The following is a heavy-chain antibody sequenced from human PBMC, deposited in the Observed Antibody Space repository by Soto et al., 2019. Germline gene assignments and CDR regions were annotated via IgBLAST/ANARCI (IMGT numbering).Heavy chain of an antibody. D-gene: IGHD6-19*01. V-gene: IGHV4-4*02. J-gene: IGHJ4*02. Sequence: QVQLQESGPGLVRPSGTLSLTCAVSGDYISSNDWWSWVRQPPGKGLEWIGEIYHSGSTNFNPSLKSRVSMSVYTSKNQCSLKLNSVTAADTAMYYCARDAAVPGETDRFDYGVQGTLVSVSA. CDR3: ARDAAVPGETDRFDY. CDR2: IYHSGST. CDR1: GDYISSNDW.